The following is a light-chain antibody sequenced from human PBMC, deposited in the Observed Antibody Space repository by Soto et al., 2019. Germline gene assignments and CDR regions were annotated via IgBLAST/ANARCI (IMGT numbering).Light chain of an antibody. CDR3: CSYAGSYTYV. V-gene: IGLV2-11*01. Sequence: QSALTQPRSVSGSPGQSVTISCTGTSSDVGGYNYVSWYQHHPGKAPKLMIYDVTKRPSGVRDRFSASKSGNTASLTISRLQAEDEADYYCCSYAGSYTYVFGTGTKVTVL. J-gene: IGLJ1*01. CDR1: SSDVGGYNY. CDR2: DVT.